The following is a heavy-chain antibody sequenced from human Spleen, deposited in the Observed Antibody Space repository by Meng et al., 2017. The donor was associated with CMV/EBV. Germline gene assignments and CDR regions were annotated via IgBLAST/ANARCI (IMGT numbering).Heavy chain of an antibody. CDR1: YTFTSYG. D-gene: IGHD3-22*01. Sequence: YTFTSYGISWVRQAPGQGLEWMGWISAYNGNTNYAQKPQGRVTMATDTSTSTAYMELRSLRSDDTAVYYCASSYGGYDSSGYYFDYWGQGTLVTVSS. V-gene: IGHV1-18*01. CDR3: ASSYGGYDSSGYYFDY. CDR2: ISAYNGNT. J-gene: IGHJ4*02.